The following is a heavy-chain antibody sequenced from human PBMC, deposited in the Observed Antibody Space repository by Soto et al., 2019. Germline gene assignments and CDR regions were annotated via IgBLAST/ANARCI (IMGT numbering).Heavy chain of an antibody. D-gene: IGHD5-12*01. CDR1: VFTFSSYG. J-gene: IGHJ6*02. CDR3: ARDMATISPNYGMDV. V-gene: IGHV3-33*01. CDR2: IWYDGSNK. Sequence: PGGSLRLSCAASVFTFSSYGMHWVRQAPGKGLEWVAVIWYDGSNKYYADSVKGRFTISRDNSKNTLYLQMNSLRAEDTAVYYRARDMATISPNYGMDVWGQGTTVTVSS.